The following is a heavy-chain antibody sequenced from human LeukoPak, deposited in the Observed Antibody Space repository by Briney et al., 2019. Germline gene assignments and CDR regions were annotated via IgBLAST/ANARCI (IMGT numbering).Heavy chain of an antibody. CDR1: GYTFTSYY. CDR2: INPSGGST. Sequence: VASVSVSCKASGYTFTSYYMHWVRQAPGQGLEGMGIINPSGGSTSYAQKFQRRFTMTRDTSTSTVYMELSSLSSEDTAVYYCAREGLYSSGWDDAFDIWGQGTMVTISS. V-gene: IGHV1-46*01. CDR3: AREGLYSSGWDDAFDI. D-gene: IGHD6-19*01. J-gene: IGHJ3*02.